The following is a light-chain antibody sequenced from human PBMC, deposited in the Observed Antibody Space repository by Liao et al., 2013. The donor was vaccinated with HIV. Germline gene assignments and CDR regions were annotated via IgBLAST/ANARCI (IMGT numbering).Light chain of an antibody. CDR1: MLGDKY. J-gene: IGLJ3*02. CDR2: QST. V-gene: IGLV3-1*01. Sequence: DELTQPPSVSVSPGQTASITCSGNMLGDKYASWYQQRPGQSPVLVIYQSTDRPSGIPARFSASNSGNTATLTISRVEAGDEADYYCQVWDTSSAHQVFGGGTKLTVL. CDR3: QVWDTSSAHQV.